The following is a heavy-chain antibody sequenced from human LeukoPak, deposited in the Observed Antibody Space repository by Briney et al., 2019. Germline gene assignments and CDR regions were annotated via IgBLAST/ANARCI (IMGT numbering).Heavy chain of an antibody. J-gene: IGHJ4*02. CDR1: GFTFSSYW. D-gene: IGHD2-21*02. V-gene: IGHV3-74*01. Sequence: GGSLRLSCAASGFTFSSYWMHWVRQAPGKGLVWVSRINSDGSSTSYADSVEGRFTISRDNAVNTLYLQMNSLRVEDTAVYYCVRGSLRLPRSTPDYWGQGTLVTVSS. CDR3: VRGSLRLPRSTPDY. CDR2: INSDGSST.